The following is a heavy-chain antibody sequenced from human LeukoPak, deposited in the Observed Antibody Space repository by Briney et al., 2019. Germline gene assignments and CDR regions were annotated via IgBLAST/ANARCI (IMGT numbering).Heavy chain of an antibody. CDR1: GFTFSSYW. Sequence: GGSLRLSCAASGFTFSSYWMSWVRQAPGKGLEWVANIKQDGSEKYYVDSVKGRFTISRDNAKNSLYLQMNSLRAEDTALYYCARDSDGYSYGYVDYWGQGTLVTVSS. J-gene: IGHJ4*02. CDR3: ARDSDGYSYGYVDY. D-gene: IGHD5-18*01. V-gene: IGHV3-7*03. CDR2: IKQDGSEK.